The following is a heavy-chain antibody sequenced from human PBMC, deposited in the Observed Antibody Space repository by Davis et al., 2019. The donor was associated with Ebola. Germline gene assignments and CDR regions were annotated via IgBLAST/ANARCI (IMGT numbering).Heavy chain of an antibody. V-gene: IGHV4-59*01. J-gene: IGHJ5*02. Sequence: MPSETLSLTCTVSGGSTSSYYWSWIRQPPGKGLEWIGYIYYSGSTNYNPSLKSRVTISVDTSKNQFSLKLSSVTAADTAVYYCARVGYDFWSGYYNWFDPWGQGTLVTVSS. CDR1: GGSTSSYY. CDR3: ARVGYDFWSGYYNWFDP. D-gene: IGHD3-3*01. CDR2: IYYSGST.